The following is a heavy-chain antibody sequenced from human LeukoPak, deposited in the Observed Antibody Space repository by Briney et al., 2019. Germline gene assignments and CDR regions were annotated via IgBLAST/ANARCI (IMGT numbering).Heavy chain of an antibody. J-gene: IGHJ4*02. CDR1: GFIFSNCG. D-gene: IGHD3-16*01. CDR3: AKDTSGRGSYDFGDY. CDR2: TWSDGTTK. V-gene: IGHV3-30*02. Sequence: GGSLRLSCAASGFIFSNCGMHWVRQAPGKGLEWVAFTWSDGTTKHYADSVKGRFTISRDNSRNTLYLQMNSLRTGDTAVYYCAKDTSGRGSYDFGDYWGQGTLVTVSS.